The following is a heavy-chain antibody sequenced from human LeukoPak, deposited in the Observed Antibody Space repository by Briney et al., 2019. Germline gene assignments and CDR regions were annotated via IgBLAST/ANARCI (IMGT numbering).Heavy chain of an antibody. CDR3: VRALGYCSSGSCYYYDY. CDR2: IYPGGSET. V-gene: IGHV5-51*01. D-gene: IGHD2-15*01. Sequence: GESLKISCKDSGYRFSSYWIGWVRQMPGKGLEWMGIIYPGGSETRYSPSFQGQVTISADKSISTAYLQWSSLKASDTAMYYCVRALGYCSSGSCYYYDYWGQGTLVTVSS. J-gene: IGHJ4*02. CDR1: GYRFSSYW.